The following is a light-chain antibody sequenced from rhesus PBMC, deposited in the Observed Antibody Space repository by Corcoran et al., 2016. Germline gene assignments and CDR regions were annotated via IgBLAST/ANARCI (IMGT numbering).Light chain of an antibody. V-gene: IGKV3-17*03. CDR2: DAS. J-gene: IGKJ4*01. CDR1: QSVSSR. Sequence: EIVMTQSPATLSLSPGERATLSCRASQSVSSRLAWYQPKPGQAPRLLIYDASRRANGIPTRFSGSGSGTEFTLTISSLEPEGVGVYYCQQDYSWPTFGGGTKVEIK. CDR3: QQDYSWPT.